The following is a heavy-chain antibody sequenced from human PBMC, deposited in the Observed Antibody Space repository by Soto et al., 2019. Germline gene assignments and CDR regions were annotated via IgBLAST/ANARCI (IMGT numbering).Heavy chain of an antibody. J-gene: IGHJ4*02. Sequence: QVQLVQSGAEVKKPGASVKVSCKASGNTFSNYYIHWVRQAPGQGLEWMGTINPSGGHTTYAQKFLGRGTMPGDTARSTLYRELTGLRSADTAVYCGARGGLVVVVTAPFDYWAQEPLVTVSS. CDR2: INPSGGHT. V-gene: IGHV1-46*03. D-gene: IGHD2-21*02. CDR1: GNTFSNYY. CDR3: ARGGLVVVVTAPFDY.